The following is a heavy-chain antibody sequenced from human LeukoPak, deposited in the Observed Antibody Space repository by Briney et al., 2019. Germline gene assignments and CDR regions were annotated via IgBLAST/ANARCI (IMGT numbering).Heavy chain of an antibody. Sequence: SETLSLTCAVYGGSFSGYYWSWIRQPPGKGLEWIGEINHSGSTNYNPSLKSRVTISVDTSKNQFSLKLSSVTAADTAVYYCASLERGYSSSGGQETLVTVSS. V-gene: IGHV4-34*01. J-gene: IGHJ4*02. D-gene: IGHD5-18*01. CDR3: ASLERGYSSS. CDR1: GGSFSGYY. CDR2: INHSGST.